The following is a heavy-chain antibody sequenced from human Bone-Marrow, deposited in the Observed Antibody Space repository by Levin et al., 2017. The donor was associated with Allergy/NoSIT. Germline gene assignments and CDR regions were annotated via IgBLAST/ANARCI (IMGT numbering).Heavy chain of an antibody. D-gene: IGHD3-16*01. CDR3: ARGAYDDIWGSFHPFDY. V-gene: IGHV4-59*12. CDR2: IYYSGST. J-gene: IGHJ4*02. Sequence: MSSETLSLTCTVSGASIKNYYWSWIRQSPGKGLEWIGYIYYSGSTNYNPSLKSRVTMSVDWSKNQFSLELSSMTAADTAVYYCARGAYDDIWGSFHPFDYWGQGALVTVSS. CDR1: GASIKNYY.